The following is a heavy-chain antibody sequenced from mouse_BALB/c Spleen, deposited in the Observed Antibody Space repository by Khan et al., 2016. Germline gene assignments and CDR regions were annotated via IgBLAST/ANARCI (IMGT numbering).Heavy chain of an antibody. J-gene: IGHJ2*01. CDR3: ARYYCGSSYFDY. V-gene: IGHV3-2*02. D-gene: IGHD1-1*01. CDR1: GYSITSDYA. CDR2: ISYSGST. Sequence: EVQLQESGPGLVKPSQSLSLTCTVTGYSITSDYAWNWIRQFPGNKLEWMGYISYSGSTSYNPSLKSRISITRDTSKNQFFLQLNSVTTEDTATYYCARYYCGSSYFDYWGQGTTLTVSS.